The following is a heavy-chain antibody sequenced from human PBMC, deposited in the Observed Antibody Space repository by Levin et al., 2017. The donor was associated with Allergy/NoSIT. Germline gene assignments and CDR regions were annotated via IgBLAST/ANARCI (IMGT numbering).Heavy chain of an antibody. Sequence: SETLSLTCTVSGGSMNSGGFYWSWIRQHPGKGLEWIGYIHHRGSTHYNPSLKSRLTISVDTSKNQFSLILRSVTAADAAVYFCARDSTSFQMDYWGQGTLVTVSS. J-gene: IGHJ4*02. D-gene: IGHD2-2*01. V-gene: IGHV4-31*03. CDR1: GGSMNSGGFY. CDR2: IHHRGST. CDR3: ARDSTSFQMDY.